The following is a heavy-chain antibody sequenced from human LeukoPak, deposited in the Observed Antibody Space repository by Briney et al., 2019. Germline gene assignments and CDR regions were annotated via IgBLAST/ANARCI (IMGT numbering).Heavy chain of an antibody. V-gene: IGHV4-31*03. Sequence: SETLSLTCTVSGPSMNSFTYFWTWIRQHPGKGLEWIGYVFYSEGTYLNPSLKRRLNMSSDTPNIQFSLHLTSVTAADTAVYYCARGGRGYSYGLDSWGQGIPVTVSS. CDR3: ARGGRGYSYGLDS. CDR2: VFYSEGT. CDR1: GPSMNSFTYF. J-gene: IGHJ5*01. D-gene: IGHD5-18*01.